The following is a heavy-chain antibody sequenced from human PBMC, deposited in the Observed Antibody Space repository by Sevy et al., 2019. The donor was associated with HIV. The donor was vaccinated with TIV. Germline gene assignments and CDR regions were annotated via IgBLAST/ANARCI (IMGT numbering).Heavy chain of an antibody. J-gene: IGHJ4*02. D-gene: IGHD1-7*01. CDR2: IRQDAGQK. V-gene: IGHV3-7*01. Sequence: EGSLRLSCAASGFTFSKDWMGWVRQAPGKELEWVANIRQDAGQKYYVDSVKGRFTISRDNAKNSLYLQMNSLRAEDTAVYFCPTDDGNYYFQYWGQGTLVTVSS. CDR1: GFTFSKDW. CDR3: PTDDGNYYFQY.